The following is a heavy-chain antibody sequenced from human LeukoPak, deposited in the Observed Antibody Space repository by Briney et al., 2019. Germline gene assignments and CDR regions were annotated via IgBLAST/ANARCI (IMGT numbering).Heavy chain of an antibody. CDR3: ARDVGEYYYMDV. V-gene: IGHV1-8*01. D-gene: IGHD2-15*01. Sequence: ASVKVSCKASGYTFTSYDINWVRQATGQGLEWMGWMNPNSGNTGYAQKFQGRVTMTRNTSISTAYMELSSLRSEDTAVYYCARDVGEYYYMDVWGKGTTVTVSS. CDR1: GYTFTSYD. J-gene: IGHJ6*03. CDR2: MNPNSGNT.